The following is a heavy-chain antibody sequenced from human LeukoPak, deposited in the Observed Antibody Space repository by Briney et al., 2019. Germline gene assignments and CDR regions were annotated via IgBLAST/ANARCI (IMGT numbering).Heavy chain of an antibody. CDR1: GDSISSSY. Sequence: PSETLSLTCTVSGDSISSSYWSWIRQLPGKGLEWIGHIYSSGTTNYNPSLSGRVTISMDTSKNQLSLNLTAVTAADTAVYYCARDRQPSWYRGLDVWGQGTTVTVSS. D-gene: IGHD1-14*01. V-gene: IGHV4-59*01. CDR3: ARDRQPSWYRGLDV. CDR2: IYSSGTT. J-gene: IGHJ6*02.